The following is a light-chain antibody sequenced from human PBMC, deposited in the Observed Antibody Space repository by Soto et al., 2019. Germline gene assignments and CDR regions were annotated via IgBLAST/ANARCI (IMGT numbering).Light chain of an antibody. CDR3: CSYAGSSTFYV. J-gene: IGLJ1*01. V-gene: IGLV2-23*02. CDR2: EVS. Sequence: SVLTQPGSVYGSPGQSITIPCTGTSSDVGSYNLVSWYQQHPGKAPKLMIYEVSKRPSGVSNRFSGSKSGNTASLTISGLQAEDEADYYCCSYAGSSTFYVFGAGTKVTVL. CDR1: SSDVGSYNL.